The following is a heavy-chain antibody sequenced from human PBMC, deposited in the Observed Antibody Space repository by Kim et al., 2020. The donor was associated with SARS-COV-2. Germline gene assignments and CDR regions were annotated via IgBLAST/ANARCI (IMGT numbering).Heavy chain of an antibody. Sequence: YYTDSVKDRVTVSRDNSKTTLYLEMNSPRAEDTAVYFCAKRGGSENYFDYWGQGTLVTVSS. D-gene: IGHD3-16*01. V-gene: IGHV3-23*01. J-gene: IGHJ4*02. CDR3: AKRGGSENYFDY.